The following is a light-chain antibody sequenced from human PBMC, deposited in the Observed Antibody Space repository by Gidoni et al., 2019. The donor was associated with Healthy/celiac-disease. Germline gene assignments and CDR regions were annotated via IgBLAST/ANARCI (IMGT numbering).Light chain of an antibody. V-gene: IGLV3-1*01. J-gene: IGLJ2*01. CDR2: QDS. CDR1: KLGDKY. Sequence: SYELTQPPSVSVSPAHTASIPCSGDKLGDKYACWYQQKQGQSPVLVIYQDSKRPSGIPERFSGSNSGNTAPLIISGTQAMDEADYYCQAWDSSTAQEVFGGGTKLTVL. CDR3: QAWDSSTAQEV.